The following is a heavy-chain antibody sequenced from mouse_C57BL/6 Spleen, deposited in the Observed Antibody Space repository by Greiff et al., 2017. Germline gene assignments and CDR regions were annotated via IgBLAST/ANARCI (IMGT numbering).Heavy chain of an antibody. J-gene: IGHJ3*01. D-gene: IGHD1-1*01. CDR3: TGHYYGSSQFAY. V-gene: IGHV1-5*01. CDR1: GYTFTSYW. Sequence: EVQVVESGTVLARPGASVKMSCKTSGYTFTSYWMPWVKQRPGQGLEWIGAIYPGNSDTSYNQKFKGKAKLTAVTSASTAYMELSSLTNEDSAVYYCTGHYYGSSQFAYWGQGTLVTVSA. CDR2: IYPGNSDT.